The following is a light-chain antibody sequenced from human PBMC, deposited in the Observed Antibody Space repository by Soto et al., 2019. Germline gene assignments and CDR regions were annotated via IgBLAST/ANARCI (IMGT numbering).Light chain of an antibody. CDR1: QSVSSY. CDR2: GAF. CDR3: QQYSSPPRT. V-gene: IGKV3-20*01. J-gene: IGKJ1*01. Sequence: EIVLTQSPGSLSLSPGERATLSCRASQSVSSYLAWYQQKPGQAPRLLIYGAFSRATGFPDRFSGSGSGTVFSLTISRLEPEDSAVYYCQQYSSPPRTFGQGTKVEI.